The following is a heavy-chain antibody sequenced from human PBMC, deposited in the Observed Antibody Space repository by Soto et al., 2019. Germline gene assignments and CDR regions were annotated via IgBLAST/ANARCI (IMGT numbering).Heavy chain of an antibody. CDR3: ARLNIAATSWGLDV. V-gene: IGHV5-10-1*01. CDR2: IDPSDSYT. CDR1: GYSFTNYW. J-gene: IGHJ6*02. Sequence: PGESLKISCKGSGYSFTNYWINWVRQMPGKGLEWMGRIDPSDSYTNYSPSFQGHVTISADKSISTAYLQWSSLKASDTAMYYCARLNIAATSWGLDVWGQGTTVTVSS. D-gene: IGHD2-15*01.